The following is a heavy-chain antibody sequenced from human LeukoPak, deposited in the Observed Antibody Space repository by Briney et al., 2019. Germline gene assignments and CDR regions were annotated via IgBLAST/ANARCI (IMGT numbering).Heavy chain of an antibody. D-gene: IGHD2-15*01. J-gene: IGHJ1*01. CDR3: AREDGFCSGGSCYQH. CDR2: IDWNGVST. CDR1: GFNFDDYG. Sequence: PGGSLRLSCAASGFNFDDYGMSWLRQAPVRGLEWVSFIDWNGVSTDYADSVKGRFTISRDNAKNSLYLQMSSLRVEDTALYYCAREDGFCSGGSCYQHWGQGTLVTVSS. V-gene: IGHV3-20*04.